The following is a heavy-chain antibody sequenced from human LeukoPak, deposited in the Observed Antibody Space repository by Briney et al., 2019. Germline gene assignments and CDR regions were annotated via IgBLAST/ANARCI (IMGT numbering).Heavy chain of an antibody. V-gene: IGHV4-30-4*01. CDR3: ASQRVVVPAAIDY. CDR2: IYYSGST. J-gene: IGHJ4*02. CDR1: GGSISSGDYY. D-gene: IGHD2-2*01. Sequence: PSETLSLTCTVSGGSISSGDYYWSWIRQPPGKGLEWIGYIYYSGSTYYNPSLKSRVTISVDTSKNQFSLKLSSVTAADTAVYYCASQRVVVPAAIDYWGQGTLVTVSS.